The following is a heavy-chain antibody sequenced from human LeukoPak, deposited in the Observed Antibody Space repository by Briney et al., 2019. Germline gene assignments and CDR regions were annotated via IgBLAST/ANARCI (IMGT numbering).Heavy chain of an antibody. V-gene: IGHV3-7*01. Sequence: GRSLRLSCAASGFTFSSYWMSWVRQAPGKGLEWVANIKQDGSEKYYVDSVKGRFTISRDNAKNSLYLQMNSLRAEDTAVYYCARDRYYYGSGKAAAADYWGQGTLVTVSS. CDR2: IKQDGSEK. CDR3: ARDRYYYGSGKAAAADY. J-gene: IGHJ4*02. D-gene: IGHD3-10*01. CDR1: GFTFSSYW.